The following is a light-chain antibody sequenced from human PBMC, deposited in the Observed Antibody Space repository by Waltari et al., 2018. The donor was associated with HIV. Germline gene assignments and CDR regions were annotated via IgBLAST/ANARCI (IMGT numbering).Light chain of an antibody. CDR2: EDD. CDR1: SGSFGSHL. J-gene: IGLJ2*01. V-gene: IGLV6-57*01. CDR3: QSYDTTNRWI. Sequence: NLMLTQPRSVSESPGQTVTISCTRSSGSFGSHLVQWYQQRPGSSHTTVIFEDDQRPAGVPDRFSGSIDRSSNAAYLTISGLKPEGEADYYCQSYDTTNRWIFGGGTQLTVL.